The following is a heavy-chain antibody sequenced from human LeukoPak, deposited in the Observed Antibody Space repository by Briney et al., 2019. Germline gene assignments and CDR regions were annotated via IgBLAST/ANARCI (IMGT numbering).Heavy chain of an antibody. Sequence: GGSLRLSCAASGFTFSSYGMHWVRQAPGKGLEWVAVISYDGSNKYYADSVKGRFTISRDNSKNTLYLQMNSLRAEDTAVYYCAKAAPAVVAATPTAYWGQGTLVTVSS. J-gene: IGHJ4*02. D-gene: IGHD2-15*01. V-gene: IGHV3-30*18. CDR1: GFTFSSYG. CDR3: AKAAPAVVAATPTAY. CDR2: ISYDGSNK.